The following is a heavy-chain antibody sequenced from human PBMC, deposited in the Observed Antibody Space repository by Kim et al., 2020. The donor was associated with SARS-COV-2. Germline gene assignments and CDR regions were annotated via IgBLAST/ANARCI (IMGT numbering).Heavy chain of an antibody. CDR2: ISGSGGST. CDR1: GFTFSSYA. J-gene: IGHJ3*02. CDR3: AKDLFPQRITMIVVAMNYAFDI. V-gene: IGHV3-23*01. Sequence: GGSLRLSCAASGFTFSSYAMSWVRQAPGKGLEWVSAISGSGGSTYYADSVKGRFTISRDNSKNTLYLQMNSLRAEDTAVYYCAKDLFPQRITMIVVAMNYAFDIWGQGTMVTVSS. D-gene: IGHD3-22*01.